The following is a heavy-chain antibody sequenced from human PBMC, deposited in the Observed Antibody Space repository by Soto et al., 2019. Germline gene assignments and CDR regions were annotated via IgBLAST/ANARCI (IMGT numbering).Heavy chain of an antibody. J-gene: IGHJ4*02. CDR1: GGTYNTFA. CDR3: VRAAKRYFDY. Sequence: SVKVSCKASGGTYNTFAISWVRQAPGQGLEWMGGIIPVLGPAFYAQKFQGRVTITADKSTTTAYLELTSLRSEDTAVYYCVRAAKRYFDYWGQGTLVTSPQ. CDR2: IIPVLGPA. V-gene: IGHV1-69*10.